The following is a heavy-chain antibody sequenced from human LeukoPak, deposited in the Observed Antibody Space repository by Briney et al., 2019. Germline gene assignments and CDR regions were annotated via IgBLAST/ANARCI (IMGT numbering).Heavy chain of an antibody. Sequence: GGSLRLSCAASGFTFSSYWMSWVRQAPGKGLEWVANIKQDGSEKYYVDSVKGRFTISRDNAKNSLYLQMNSLRAEDTALYYCAKASGYYYDTSEYFQHWGQGTLVTVSS. V-gene: IGHV3-7*03. CDR3: AKASGYYYDTSEYFQH. J-gene: IGHJ1*01. CDR1: GFTFSSYW. D-gene: IGHD3-22*01. CDR2: IKQDGSEK.